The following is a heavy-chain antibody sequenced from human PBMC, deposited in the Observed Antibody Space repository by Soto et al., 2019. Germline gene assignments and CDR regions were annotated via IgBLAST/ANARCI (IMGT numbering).Heavy chain of an antibody. Sequence: PGESLKISCKGSGYSFTSYWIGWVRQMPGKGLEWMGILYPGDSDTRYSPSFQGQVTISAAKSISTAYLQWSSLKASDTAMYYCARESVRPDYYYYGMDVWGQGTTVTVSS. CDR3: ARESVRPDYYYYGMDV. CDR2: LYPGDSDT. CDR1: GYSFTSYW. D-gene: IGHD3-10*01. V-gene: IGHV5-51*01. J-gene: IGHJ6*02.